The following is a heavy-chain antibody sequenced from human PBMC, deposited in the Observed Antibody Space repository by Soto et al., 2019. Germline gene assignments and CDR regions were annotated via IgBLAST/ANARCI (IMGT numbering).Heavy chain of an antibody. CDR3: ARDSLRWSSGWYGHFHS. CDR1: GFTFSSYD. D-gene: IGHD6-19*01. J-gene: IGHJ4*02. CDR2: ISSSGSTI. V-gene: IGHV3-48*03. Sequence: EVRLVESGGGLVQPGGSLRLSCAASGFTFSSYDMNWVRQAPGKGLEWVSYISSSGSTIYYADSVKGRFTISRDNDKNSVYLIMNRLRAEDTAVYYCARDSLRWSSGWYGHFHSLGQGNLVNVSS.